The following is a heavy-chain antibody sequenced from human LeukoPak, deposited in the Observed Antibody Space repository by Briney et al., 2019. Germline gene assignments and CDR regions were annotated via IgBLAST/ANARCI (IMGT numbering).Heavy chain of an antibody. CDR2: IYYSGST. J-gene: IGHJ4*02. V-gene: IGHV4-31*03. D-gene: IGHD5-12*01. CDR1: GGSISSGGYY. Sequence: SETLSLTCTVSGGSISSGGYYWSWIRQHPGEGLEWIGYIYYSGSTYYNPSLKSRVTISVDTSKNQFSLKLSSVTAADTAVYYCASGGYAGYYLDYWGQGTLVTVSS. CDR3: ASGGYAGYYLDY.